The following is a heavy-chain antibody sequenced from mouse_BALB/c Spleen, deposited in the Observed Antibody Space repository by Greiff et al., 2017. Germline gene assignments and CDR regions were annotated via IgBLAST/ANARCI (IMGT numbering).Heavy chain of an antibody. V-gene: IGHV5-4*02. D-gene: IGHD2-10*02. J-gene: IGHJ3*01. CDR3: ARGEGYGNYKAY. CDR1: GFTFSDYY. Sequence: EVHLVESGGGLVKPGGSLKLSCAASGFTFSDYYMYWVRQTPEKRLEWVATISDGGSYTYYPDSVKGRFTISRDNAKNNLYLQMSSLKSEDTAMYYCARGEGYGNYKAYWGQGTLVTVSA. CDR2: ISDGGSYT.